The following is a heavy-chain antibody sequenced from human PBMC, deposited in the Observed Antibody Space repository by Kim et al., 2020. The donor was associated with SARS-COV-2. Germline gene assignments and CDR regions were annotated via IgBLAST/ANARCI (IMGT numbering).Heavy chain of an antibody. J-gene: IGHJ4*02. CDR3: AKTPYYGSGSYY. Sequence: YYADSVKGRFTISRDNSKNTLYLQMNSLRAEDTAVYYCAKTPYYGSGSYYWGQGTLVTVSS. D-gene: IGHD3-10*01. V-gene: IGHV3-23*01.